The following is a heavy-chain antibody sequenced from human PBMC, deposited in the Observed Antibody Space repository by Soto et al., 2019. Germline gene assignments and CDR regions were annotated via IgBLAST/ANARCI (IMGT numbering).Heavy chain of an antibody. D-gene: IGHD6-13*01. CDR1: GFTLSSYS. J-gene: IGHJ4*02. Sequence: EVQLVESGGGMVQPGGSLRVSCAASGFTLSSYSMHWVRQAPGKGLEWVSYISGSGGTIYYADSVKGRFTISRDNAKNSLSVQMNSLRDEDTSVYFCARDTGLRSSSWSYYFDLWGQGTRVTVSS. CDR2: ISGSGGTI. CDR3: ARDTGLRSSSWSYYFDL. V-gene: IGHV3-48*02.